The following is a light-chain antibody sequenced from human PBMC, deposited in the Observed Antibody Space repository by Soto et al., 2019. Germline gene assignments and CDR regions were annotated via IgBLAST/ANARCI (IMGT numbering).Light chain of an antibody. J-gene: IGKJ1*01. CDR3: QQCGSLPGT. V-gene: IGKV3-20*01. CDR2: GTS. CDR1: QSVSRN. Sequence: EIVMTQSPATLSVSPGERATLSCRASQSVSRNLHWYQQKPGQAPRLLIFGTSSRATGIPDRFIGGGSGTDFTLTISRLETEDFAVYYCQQCGSLPGTFGQGTKVESK.